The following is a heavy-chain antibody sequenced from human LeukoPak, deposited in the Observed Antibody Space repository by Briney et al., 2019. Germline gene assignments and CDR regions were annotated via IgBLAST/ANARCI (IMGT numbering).Heavy chain of an antibody. CDR1: GYAFIDYA. J-gene: IGHJ2*01. CDR3: ARHPSMVRGAVHWYFDL. Sequence: ASVKVSCKASGYAFIDYAINWVRQAPGQGLEWMGWINTNTGNPTYAQGFTGRFVFSLDTSVSTTYLQISSLKAEDTAVYYCARHPSMVRGAVHWYFDLWGRGTLVTVSS. D-gene: IGHD3-10*01. CDR2: INTNTGNP. V-gene: IGHV7-4-1*02.